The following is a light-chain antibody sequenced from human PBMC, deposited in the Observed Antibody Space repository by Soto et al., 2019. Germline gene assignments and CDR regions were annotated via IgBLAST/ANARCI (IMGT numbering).Light chain of an antibody. CDR3: QQRLNWPLT. J-gene: IGKJ5*01. Sequence: DILLTQSPSFLSLSVGYRVTITCRASQVISSYLAWYQQKPGKAPNLLIHAASTLQSGIPARFSGSGSETAFTLTISSLQPEDFAAYYCQQRLNWPLTFGQGTRREIK. CDR2: AAS. V-gene: IGKV1-9*01. CDR1: QVISSY.